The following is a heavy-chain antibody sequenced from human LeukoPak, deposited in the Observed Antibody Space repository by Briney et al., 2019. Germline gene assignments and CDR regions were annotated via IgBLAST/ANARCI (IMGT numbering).Heavy chain of an antibody. D-gene: IGHD2-8*01. CDR1: GFTFSSYA. CDR3: AKDMLDLSLFDY. Sequence: PGGSLRLSCAASGFTFSSYAMHWVRQAPGKGLEWVAVISYDGSNKYYADSVKGRFTISRDNSKNTLYLQMNSLRAEDTSVYYCAKDMLDLSLFDYWGQGTLVTVSS. V-gene: IGHV3-30*04. J-gene: IGHJ4*02. CDR2: ISYDGSNK.